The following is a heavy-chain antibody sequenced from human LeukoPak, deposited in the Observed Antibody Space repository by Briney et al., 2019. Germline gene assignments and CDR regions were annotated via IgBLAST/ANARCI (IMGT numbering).Heavy chain of an antibody. CDR1: GGSISSSNW. V-gene: IGHV4-4*02. Sequence: SGTLSLTCAVSGGSISSSNWCSWVRQPPGKGLEWFGEIYHSGSTNYNPSLKSRVTISVDKSKNQFSLMLSSVTAADTAVYYCASRTLVAGPFDYWGQGTLVTVSS. CDR2: IYHSGST. J-gene: IGHJ4*02. CDR3: ASRTLVAGPFDY. D-gene: IGHD6-19*01.